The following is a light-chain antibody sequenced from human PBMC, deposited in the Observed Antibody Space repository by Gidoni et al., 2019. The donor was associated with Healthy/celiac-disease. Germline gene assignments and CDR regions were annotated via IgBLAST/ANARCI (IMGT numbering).Light chain of an antibody. CDR1: QSVSSN. J-gene: IGKJ4*01. Sequence: IVITQSPATLSVSPGERATLYCRASQSVSSNVAWYQQKRGQAPRLLIYGASTRATGIPARFSGSGSGTEFTLTISSLQSEDFAVYYCQQYNNWPPLTFGGGTKVEIK. V-gene: IGKV3-15*01. CDR3: QQYNNWPPLT. CDR2: GAS.